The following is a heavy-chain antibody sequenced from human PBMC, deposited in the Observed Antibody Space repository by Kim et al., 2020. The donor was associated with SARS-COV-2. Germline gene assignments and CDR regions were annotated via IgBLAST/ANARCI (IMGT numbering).Heavy chain of an antibody. V-gene: IGHV1-2*06. J-gene: IGHJ6*02. D-gene: IGHD3-22*01. CDR3: ARRVYDSSGYYSSTKGYYGMDV. CDR1: GYTFTGYY. Sequence: ASVKVSCKASGYTFTGYYMHWVRQAPGQGLEWMGRINPNSGGTNYAQKFQGRVTMTRDTSISTAYMELSRLRSDDTAVYYCARRVYDSSGYYSSTKGYYGMDVWGQGTTVTVSS. CDR2: INPNSGGT.